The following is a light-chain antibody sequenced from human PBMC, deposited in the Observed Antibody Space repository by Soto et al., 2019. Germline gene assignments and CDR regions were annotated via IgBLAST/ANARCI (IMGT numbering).Light chain of an antibody. CDR1: QSISSW. J-gene: IGKJ1*01. V-gene: IGKV1-5*01. CDR3: QHYNSYSEA. CDR2: DAS. Sequence: EIQMTQTPSALSASVGDSVSITCRASQSISSWLAWYQQKPGKATELLIYDASSLESGVPSRFSGSGYGTEFTLTISSLQPDDFATYYCQHYNSYSEAFGQGTMLDI.